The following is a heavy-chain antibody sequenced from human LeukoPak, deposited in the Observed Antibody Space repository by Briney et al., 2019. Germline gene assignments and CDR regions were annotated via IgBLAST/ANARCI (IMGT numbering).Heavy chain of an antibody. D-gene: IGHD1-26*01. CDR2: IYTSGST. V-gene: IGHV4-4*07. CDR3: ARGGSYLSAFDI. J-gene: IGHJ3*02. Sequence: SETLSLTCTVSGGSISSYYWSWIRQPAGKGLEWIGRIYTSGSTNYNPSLKSRVTMSVDTSKNQFSLKLSSVTAEDTAVYYCARGGSYLSAFDIWGQGTMVTVSS. CDR1: GGSISSYY.